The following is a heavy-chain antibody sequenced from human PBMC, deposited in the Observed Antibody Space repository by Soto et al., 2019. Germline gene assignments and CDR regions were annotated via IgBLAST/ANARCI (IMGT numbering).Heavy chain of an antibody. CDR2: ISAYNGNT. CDR1: GYTFTSYG. Sequence: ASVKVSCKASGYTFTSYGISWVRQAPGQGLEWMGWISAYNGNTNYAQKLQGRVTMTTDTSTTTAYMTLSSLRSDDTAVYYCARIAGPGLTYFDFWGQGTPVTVSS. J-gene: IGHJ4*02. V-gene: IGHV1-18*04. CDR3: ARIAGPGLTYFDF. D-gene: IGHD6-13*01.